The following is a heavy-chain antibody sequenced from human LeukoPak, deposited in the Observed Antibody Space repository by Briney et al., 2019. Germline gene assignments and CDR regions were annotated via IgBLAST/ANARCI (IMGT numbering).Heavy chain of an antibody. Sequence: GGSLRLSCAASAFIFSDYSMNWVRQAPGKGLEWISYISGRSSTIYYADSVRGRFTISRDNAKNSMYLQMNSLRAEDTAVYYCARDRLTSGSYFFDYGGQGTLVTVSS. CDR2: ISGRSSTI. D-gene: IGHD1-26*01. CDR1: AFIFSDYS. CDR3: ARDRLTSGSYFFDY. J-gene: IGHJ4*02. V-gene: IGHV3-48*01.